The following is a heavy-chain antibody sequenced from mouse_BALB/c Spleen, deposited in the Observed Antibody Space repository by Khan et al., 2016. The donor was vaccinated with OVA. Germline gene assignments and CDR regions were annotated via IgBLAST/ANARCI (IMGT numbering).Heavy chain of an antibody. CDR3: ARRGLRWDFDY. J-gene: IGHJ2*01. V-gene: IGHV1-7*01. CDR2: INPSIAYT. CDR1: GYTFVNYW. Sequence: PLPQSGAELAKPGASVKMSCKASGYTFVNYWILWVRQRPGQGLEWIGYINPSIAYTENNQNFKDKATLTADKSSSTAYMQLNSLTSEDYAVLYCARRGLRWDFDYGGQGT. D-gene: IGHD1-1*01.